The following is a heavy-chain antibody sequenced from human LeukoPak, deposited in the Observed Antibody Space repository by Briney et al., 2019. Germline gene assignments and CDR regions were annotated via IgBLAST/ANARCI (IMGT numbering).Heavy chain of an antibody. CDR3: ARGDWELLTHIDY. CDR2: IYSGGST. CDR1: GFTVSSNY. J-gene: IGHJ4*02. D-gene: IGHD1-26*01. V-gene: IGHV3-53*01. Sequence: GGSLRLSCAASGFTVSSNYMSWVRQAPGKGLEWVSVIYSGGSTYYADSVKGRFTISRDNSKNTLYLQMNSLRAEDTAVYYCARGDWELLTHIDYWGQGILVTVSS.